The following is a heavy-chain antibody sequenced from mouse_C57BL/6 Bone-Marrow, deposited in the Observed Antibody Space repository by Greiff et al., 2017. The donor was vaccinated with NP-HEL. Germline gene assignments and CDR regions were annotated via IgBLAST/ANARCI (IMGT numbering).Heavy chain of an antibody. CDR2: ISGGGGNT. V-gene: IGHV5-9*01. Sequence: EVMLVESGGGLVKPGGSLKLSCAASGFTFSSYTMSWVRQTPEKRLEWVATISGGGGNTYYPDRVKGRFTISRDNAKNTLFLQMSSLRSEDTALYYCARRGGYYYWYFDVWGTGTTVTVSS. D-gene: IGHD2-3*01. CDR3: ARRGGYYYWYFDV. J-gene: IGHJ1*03. CDR1: GFTFSSYT.